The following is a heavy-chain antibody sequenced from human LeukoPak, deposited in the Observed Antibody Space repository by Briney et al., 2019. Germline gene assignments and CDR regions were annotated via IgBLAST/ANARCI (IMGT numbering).Heavy chain of an antibody. D-gene: IGHD3-9*01. Sequence: GSSVKVSCKASGGTFSSYAISWVRQAPGQGLEWMGGVIPIFGTANYAQKFQGRVTVTADESTSTAYMELSSLRSEDTAVYYCARSAYYDILTGPERFDYWGQGTLVTVSS. V-gene: IGHV1-69*01. CDR1: GGTFSSYA. CDR3: ARSAYYDILTGPERFDY. CDR2: VIPIFGTA. J-gene: IGHJ4*02.